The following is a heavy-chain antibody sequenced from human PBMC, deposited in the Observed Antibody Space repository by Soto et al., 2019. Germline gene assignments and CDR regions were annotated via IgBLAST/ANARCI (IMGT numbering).Heavy chain of an antibody. D-gene: IGHD3-22*01. V-gene: IGHV4-59*05. J-gene: IGHJ4*02. CDR1: GGPLTTYF. CDR3: VGSGYSPFDY. CDR2: VSYSGST. Sequence: SETLSLTCNVSGGPLTTYFWSWIRQPPGKGLEWIGSVSYSGSTYYNPSLKSRVTISVDTSKTQFSLKLSSVTAADTAVYYCVGSGYSPFDYWGQGTLVTVSS.